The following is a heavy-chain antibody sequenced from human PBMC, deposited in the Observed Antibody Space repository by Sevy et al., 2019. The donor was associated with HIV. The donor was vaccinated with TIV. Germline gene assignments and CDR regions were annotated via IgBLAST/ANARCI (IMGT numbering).Heavy chain of an antibody. CDR3: AGENAWGRGYS. CDR2: IYYNGHI. CDR1: GGSITSLY. D-gene: IGHD1-26*01. Sequence: HSETLSLTCTVSGGSITSLYWNWIRQPPGKGLEWIANIYYNGHINYNPSLKSRVTLSLDTSKNQFSLGLSSVTAADTAMYYCAGENAWGRGYSWGQGTLVTVSS. V-gene: IGHV4-59*08. J-gene: IGHJ4*02.